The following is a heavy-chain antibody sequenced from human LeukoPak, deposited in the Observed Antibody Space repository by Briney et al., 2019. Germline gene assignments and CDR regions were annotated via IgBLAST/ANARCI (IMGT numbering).Heavy chain of an antibody. CDR3: ARWDYYGSGNRRLDY. V-gene: IGHV4-59*08. CDR1: GGSISSYY. J-gene: IGHJ4*02. D-gene: IGHD3-10*01. Sequence: SETLSLTCTVSGGSISSYYWNWIRQPPGKGLEWIGYIYYSGTTNYNPSLNSRVTISMDTSKNQFSLKLASVTAADTAVYYCARWDYYGSGNRRLDYWGQGTLVTVSS. CDR2: IYYSGTT.